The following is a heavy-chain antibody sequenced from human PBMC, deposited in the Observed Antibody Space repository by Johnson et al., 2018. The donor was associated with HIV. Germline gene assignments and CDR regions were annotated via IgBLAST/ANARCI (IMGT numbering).Heavy chain of an antibody. D-gene: IGHD6-19*01. CDR2: IRYDGSNK. V-gene: IGHV3-30*02. CDR3: AKIIGYSSGLEI. Sequence: VQLVESGGGLVHPGGSLRLSCAGSGFTFSSYAMHWVRQAPGKGLEWVAFIRYDGSNKYYADSVKGRFTISRDNSKNTLYLQMNSLRAEDTAVYYCAKIIGYSSGLEIWGQGTMVTVSS. CDR1: GFTFSSYA. J-gene: IGHJ3*02.